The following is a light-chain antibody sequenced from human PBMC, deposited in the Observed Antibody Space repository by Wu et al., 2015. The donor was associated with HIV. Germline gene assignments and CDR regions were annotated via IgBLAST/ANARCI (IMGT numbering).Light chain of an antibody. CDR1: QSVSSSY. J-gene: IGKJ2*01. V-gene: IGKV3-15*01. Sequence: EIVLTQSPGTLSLSPGERATLSCRASQSVSSSYLAWYQQKPGQAPRLLIYGVSTRATGIPARFSGSGSGTEFTLTISSMQSEDFAVYYCQQYNNWPLYTFGQGTKLEIK. CDR3: QQYNNWPLYT. CDR2: GVS.